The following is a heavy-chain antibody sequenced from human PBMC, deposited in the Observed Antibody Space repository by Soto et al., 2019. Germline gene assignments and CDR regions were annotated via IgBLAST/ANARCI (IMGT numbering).Heavy chain of an antibody. CDR1: GFTFSSYG. J-gene: IGHJ4*02. CDR2: ISYDGSNK. Sequence: PGESLKISCAASGFTFSSYGMHWVRQAPGKGLEWVAVISYDGSNKYYADSVKGRFTISRDNSKNTLYLQMNSLRAEDTAVYYCAKVPYYYDSSGYYYWGPGPLVTVSS. CDR3: AKVPYYYDSSGYYY. V-gene: IGHV3-30*18. D-gene: IGHD3-22*01.